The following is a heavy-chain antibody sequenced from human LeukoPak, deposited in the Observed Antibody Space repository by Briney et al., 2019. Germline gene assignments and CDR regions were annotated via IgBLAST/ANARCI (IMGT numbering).Heavy chain of an antibody. Sequence: GGSLRLSCAASGFTFSTYTMTWVRQTPGKGLEWVSSISSGSNYIFYADSMRGRFTISRDNANNLLYLQVNSLRDEDTAMYYCARDSFYDSSGFIFDYWGQGTLVTVSS. CDR1: GFTFSTYT. J-gene: IGHJ4*02. CDR2: ISSGSNYI. D-gene: IGHD3-22*01. V-gene: IGHV3-21*06. CDR3: ARDSFYDSSGFIFDY.